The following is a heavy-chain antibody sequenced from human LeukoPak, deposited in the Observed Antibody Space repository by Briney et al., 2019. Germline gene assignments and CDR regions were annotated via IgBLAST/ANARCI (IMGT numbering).Heavy chain of an antibody. J-gene: IGHJ4*02. CDR3: AKDLSYYDSSGSNY. Sequence: PGGFLRLSCAASGFTFSSYWMSWVRQAPGKGLEWVANIKQDGSEKYYVDSVKGRFTISRDNAKNSLYLQMNSLRAEDTAVYYCAKDLSYYDSSGSNYWGQGTLVTVSS. CDR1: GFTFSSYW. V-gene: IGHV3-7*03. CDR2: IKQDGSEK. D-gene: IGHD3-22*01.